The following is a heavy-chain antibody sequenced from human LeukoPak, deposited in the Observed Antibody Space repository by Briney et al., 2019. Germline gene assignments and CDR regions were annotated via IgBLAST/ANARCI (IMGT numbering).Heavy chain of an antibody. D-gene: IGHD1-7*01. V-gene: IGHV3-43*01. CDR2: ITWDGEST. CDR3: ARDFGPRNWNFDVWFDP. J-gene: IGHJ5*02. Sequence: GGSLRLSCATSGFTFDDYSIHWVRQAPGKGLEWVCLITWDGESTYYEDSVKGRFTISRDNRKKSLFLEMSSLRSEDSALYYCARDFGPRNWNFDVWFDPRGQGTLVTVSS. CDR1: GFTFDDYS.